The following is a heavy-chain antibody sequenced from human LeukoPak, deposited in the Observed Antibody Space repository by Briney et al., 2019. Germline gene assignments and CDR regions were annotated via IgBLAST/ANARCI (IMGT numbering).Heavy chain of an antibody. CDR3: ARLWFGESTPQELDP. CDR1: GYTFTSYG. J-gene: IGHJ5*02. V-gene: IGHV1-18*01. CDR2: ISAYNGNT. Sequence: ASVKVSCKASGYTFTSYGISWVRQAPGQGLEWMGWISAYNGNTNYAQKLQGRVTMTTDTSTSTAYMELRSLRSDDTAVYYCARLWFGESTPQELDPWGQGTLVTVSS. D-gene: IGHD3-10*01.